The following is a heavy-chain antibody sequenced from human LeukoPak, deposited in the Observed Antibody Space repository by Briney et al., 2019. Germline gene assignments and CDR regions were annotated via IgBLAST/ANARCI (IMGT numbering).Heavy chain of an antibody. J-gene: IGHJ4*02. CDR1: GGSISSSNW. V-gene: IGHV4-4*02. D-gene: IGHD3-10*01. CDR3: ARDSGSYYRHGSDY. Sequence: SGTLSLTCAVSGGSISSSNWWGWVRQPPGKGLEWIGEVYHSGSTIYNPSLKSRVTMSVDKSKNQFSLKLNSVTAADTAVYYCARDSGSYYRHGSDYWGQGTLVTVSS. CDR2: VYHSGST.